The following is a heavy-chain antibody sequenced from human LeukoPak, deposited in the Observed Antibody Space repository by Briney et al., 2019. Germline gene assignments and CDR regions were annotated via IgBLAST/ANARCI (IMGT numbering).Heavy chain of an antibody. J-gene: IGHJ5*02. CDR3: ARGGMTTVTNWFDP. Sequence: ASVKVSCKASGGTFSSYAISWVRQAPGQGLEWMGGIIPIFGTANYAQKFQGRVTITADESTSTAYMELSSLRSEDTAVYYCARGGMTTVTNWFDPWGQGTLVTVSS. V-gene: IGHV1-69*13. D-gene: IGHD4-17*01. CDR1: GGTFSSYA. CDR2: IIPIFGTA.